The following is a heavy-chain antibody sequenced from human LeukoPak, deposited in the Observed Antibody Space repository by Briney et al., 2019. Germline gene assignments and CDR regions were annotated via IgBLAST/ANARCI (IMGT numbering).Heavy chain of an antibody. CDR1: GFTFSIYA. J-gene: IGHJ4*02. CDR2: IYYSGST. D-gene: IGHD6-13*01. V-gene: IGHV4-59*08. Sequence: GSLRLSCAASGFTFSIYAMSWIRQPPGKGLEWIGYIYYSGSTNYNPSLKSRVTISVDTSKNQFSLKLSSVTAADTAVYYCARSRSWLYYFDYWGQGTLVTVSS. CDR3: ARSRSWLYYFDY.